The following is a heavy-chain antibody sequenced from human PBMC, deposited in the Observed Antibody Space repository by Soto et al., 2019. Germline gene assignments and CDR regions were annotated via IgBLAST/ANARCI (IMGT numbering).Heavy chain of an antibody. CDR1: GGSISSSNW. D-gene: IGHD3-3*01. V-gene: IGHV4-4*02. CDR2: IYHSGST. Sequence: SETLSLTCAVSGGSISSSNWWSWVRQPPGKGLEWIGEIYHSGSTNYNPSLKSRVTISVDKSKNQFSLKLSSVTAADTAVYYCARDRRGITIFGVVAYYYYGMDVWGQGTTVTVSS. CDR3: ARDRRGITIFGVVAYYYYGMDV. J-gene: IGHJ6*02.